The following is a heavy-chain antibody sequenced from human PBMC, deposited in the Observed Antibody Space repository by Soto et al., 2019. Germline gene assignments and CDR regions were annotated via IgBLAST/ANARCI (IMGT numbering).Heavy chain of an antibody. Sequence: SLRLSCAASGFTFSSYGMHWVRQAPGKGLEWVAVIWYDGSNKYYADSVKGRFTISRDNSKNTLYLQMNSLRAEDTAVYYCARYYYDSSGYYSGFDYWGQGTLVTVSS. CDR2: IWYDGSNK. V-gene: IGHV3-33*01. J-gene: IGHJ4*02. D-gene: IGHD3-22*01. CDR3: ARYYYDSSGYYSGFDY. CDR1: GFTFSSYG.